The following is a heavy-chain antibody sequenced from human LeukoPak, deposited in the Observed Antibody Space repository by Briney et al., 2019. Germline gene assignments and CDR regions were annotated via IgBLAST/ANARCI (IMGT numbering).Heavy chain of an antibody. CDR2: ISYDGSNK. D-gene: IGHD6-13*01. CDR1: GFTFSRFG. V-gene: IGHV3-30*03. Sequence: PGGSLRLSCAASGFTFSRFGMHWVRQAPGKGLEWVAVISYDGSNKYTDSVKGRFTISRDNSKNTLYLQMNSLRAEDTAVYYCARDRTGQQLISRKQYYYMDVWGKGTTVTISS. J-gene: IGHJ6*03. CDR3: ARDRTGQQLISRKQYYYMDV.